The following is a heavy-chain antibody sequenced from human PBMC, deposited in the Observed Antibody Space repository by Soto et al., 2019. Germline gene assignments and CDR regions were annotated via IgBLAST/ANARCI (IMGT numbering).Heavy chain of an antibody. J-gene: IGHJ4*02. V-gene: IGHV3-7*05. D-gene: IGHD6-13*01. CDR1: GFTFSSNW. CDR2: IKQDGSEK. CDR3: AREPGSWYAGPNLDY. Sequence: GGSLILSCAPSGFTFSSNWMSWVRQAIGKGPEWVANIKQDGSEKYNVDSVKGRFTISRENPKNSLYLQMNSLRAEDMSVYYCAREPGSWYAGPNLDYWCQGTLVTVSS.